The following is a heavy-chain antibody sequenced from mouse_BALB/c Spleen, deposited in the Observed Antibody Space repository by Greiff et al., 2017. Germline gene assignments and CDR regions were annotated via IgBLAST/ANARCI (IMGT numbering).Heavy chain of an antibody. Sequence: EVKLVESGGGLVKPGGSLKLSCAASGFTFSSYAMSWVRQTPEKRLEWVATISSGGSYTYYPDSVKGRLTISRDNAKNTQYLQMSSLTSEDTAMYYCARRTLYDYDGYYFDYWGQGTTLTVSS. CDR2: ISSGGSYT. CDR1: GFTFSSYA. V-gene: IGHV5-9-3*01. J-gene: IGHJ2*01. D-gene: IGHD2-4*01. CDR3: ARRTLYDYDGYYFDY.